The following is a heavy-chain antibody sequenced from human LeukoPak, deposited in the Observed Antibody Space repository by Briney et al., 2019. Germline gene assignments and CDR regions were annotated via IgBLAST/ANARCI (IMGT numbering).Heavy chain of an antibody. CDR1: GASVGSRSYY. J-gene: IGHJ4*02. D-gene: IGHD6-19*01. V-gene: IGHV4-30-4*01. Sequence: SETLSLTCTVSGASVGSRSYYWRWIRQPPGKGLEGIGYIYYSGSTYNNPSLKSRVTISVDTSKNQFSLRLSSVTAADTAVYYCASNKGQWLFSDWGQGTLVTVSS. CDR3: ASNKGQWLFSD. CDR2: IYYSGST.